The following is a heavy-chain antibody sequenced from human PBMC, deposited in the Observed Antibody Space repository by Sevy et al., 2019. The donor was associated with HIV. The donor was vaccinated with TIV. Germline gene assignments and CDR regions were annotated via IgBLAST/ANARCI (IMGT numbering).Heavy chain of an antibody. CDR3: AKEELSGFY. CDR1: EFIFISYA. D-gene: IGHD6-19*01. J-gene: IGHJ4*02. CDR2: ISGSGGST. V-gene: IGHV3-23*01. Sequence: GGSLRLSCAASEFIFISYAMSWVRQAPGKGLEWVSSISGSGGSTYYADSVKGRFTVSRDNSKNMLYLQMNSLRAEDMAVYYCAKEELSGFYWVQGTLVTVSS.